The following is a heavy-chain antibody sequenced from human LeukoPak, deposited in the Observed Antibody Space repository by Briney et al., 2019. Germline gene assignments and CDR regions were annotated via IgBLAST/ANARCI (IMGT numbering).Heavy chain of an antibody. Sequence: GGSLRLSCAASGFTFSSYGMHWVRQAPGKGLEWVAVISYDGSNKDYADSVKGRFTISRDNSKNTLYLQMNSLRAEDTAVYYCAKERLGYCSSTSCQGHDYWGQGTLVTVSS. CDR2: ISYDGSNK. CDR3: AKERLGYCSSTSCQGHDY. V-gene: IGHV3-30*18. J-gene: IGHJ4*02. D-gene: IGHD2-2*01. CDR1: GFTFSSYG.